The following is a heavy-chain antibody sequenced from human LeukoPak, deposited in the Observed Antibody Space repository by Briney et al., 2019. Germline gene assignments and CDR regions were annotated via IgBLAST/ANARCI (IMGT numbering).Heavy chain of an antibody. Sequence: GESLKISCKGSGYSFTSYWIGWVRQMPGKGLEWMGIIYPGDSDTRYSPSFQGQVTISADKSISTAYLQWSSLKASDTAMYYCARQERYYDFWSGYYNGGYYYYMDVWGKGTMVTVSS. CDR1: GYSFTSYW. CDR3: ARQERYYDFWSGYYNGGYYYYMDV. D-gene: IGHD3-3*01. J-gene: IGHJ6*03. V-gene: IGHV5-51*01. CDR2: IYPGDSDT.